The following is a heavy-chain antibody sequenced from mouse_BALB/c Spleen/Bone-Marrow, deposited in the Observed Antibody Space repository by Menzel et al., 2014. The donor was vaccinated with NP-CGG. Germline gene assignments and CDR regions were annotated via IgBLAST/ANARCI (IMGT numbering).Heavy chain of an antibody. CDR1: GYTFTSYW. V-gene: IGHV1S81*02. CDR3: ARSNAYDWYFDV. Sequence: VQLQQSGAELVKPGASVKLSCKASGYTFTSYWMHWVKQRPGQGLEWIGEINPSNGRSNYSEKFKSKATLTVDKSSSTTYMQLSSLTSEDSAVYSCARSNAYDWYFDVWGAGTTVTVYS. J-gene: IGHJ1*01. CDR2: INPSNGRS. D-gene: IGHD2-2*01.